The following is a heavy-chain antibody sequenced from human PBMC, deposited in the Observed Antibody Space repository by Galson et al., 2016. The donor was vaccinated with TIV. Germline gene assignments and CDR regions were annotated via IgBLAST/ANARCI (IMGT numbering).Heavy chain of an antibody. CDR2: INTDRSTT. J-gene: IGHJ4*02. CDR1: GFTFSTYW. CDR3: SRPSHYYDISSFYPLDF. Sequence: SLRLFCAASGFTFSTYWMHWVRQAPGKGLVWVSRINTDRSTTNYADSVKGRFTISRDNAKNTLYLQMNGLSAEDTAVYYCSRPSHYYDISSFYPLDFWGQGTLVTVSS. V-gene: IGHV3-74*01. D-gene: IGHD3-22*01.